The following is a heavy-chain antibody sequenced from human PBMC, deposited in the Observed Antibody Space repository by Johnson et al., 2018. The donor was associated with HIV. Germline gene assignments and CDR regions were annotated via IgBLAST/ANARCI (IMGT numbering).Heavy chain of an antibody. Sequence: VQLVESGGGLVQPGRSLRLSCAASGFTFDDYAMHWVRQAPGKGLEWVSGISWNSGSIGYADSVKGRFTISRDNAKNSLYLQMNSLRAEDTAVYYCARDFVGGVPQGAFDIWGQGTMVTVSS. D-gene: IGHD1-1*01. CDR2: ISWNSGSI. CDR1: GFTFDDYA. CDR3: ARDFVGGVPQGAFDI. V-gene: IGHV3-9*01. J-gene: IGHJ3*02.